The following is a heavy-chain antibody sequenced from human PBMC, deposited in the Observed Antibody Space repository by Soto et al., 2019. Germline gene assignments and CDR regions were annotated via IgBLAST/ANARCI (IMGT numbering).Heavy chain of an antibody. CDR2: IYHTGRP. CDR1: NASISSSNW. J-gene: IGHJ3*02. Sequence: QVQLQESGPSLVKLSGTLSLTCVITNASISSSNWWSWVRQAPGKGLEWIGEIYHTGRPNYAPSLKSRVTMSIAKSNNRFSLRLTSLTAADTAVYYCGRDEAHYDFLTGSRLGSAFDIWGQGTMVTVSS. CDR3: GRDEAHYDFLTGSRLGSAFDI. V-gene: IGHV4-4*02. D-gene: IGHD3-9*01.